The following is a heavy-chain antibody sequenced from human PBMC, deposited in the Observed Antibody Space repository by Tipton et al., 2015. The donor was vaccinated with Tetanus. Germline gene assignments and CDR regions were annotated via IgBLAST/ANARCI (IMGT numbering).Heavy chain of an antibody. J-gene: IGHJ5*02. V-gene: IGHV4-59*12. CDR2: INSGST. CDR1: GDSISSYY. D-gene: IGHD6-19*01. CDR3: AILPKHWLAPRGAP. Sequence: TLSLTCTVSGDSISSYYWNWIRQSPVKGLEWIGYINSGSTHYNPSLKSRVTISVDTSKNQFSLNMGSVTAADTAVYYCAILPKHWLAPRGAPWGQGTLVTVSS.